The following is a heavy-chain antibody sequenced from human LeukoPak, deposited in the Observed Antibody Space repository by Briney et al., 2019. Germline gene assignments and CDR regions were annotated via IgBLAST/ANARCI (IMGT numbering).Heavy chain of an antibody. Sequence: GGSLRLSCAASGFTFSSYWMSWVRQAPGKGLEWVANIKQDGSEKYYVDSVKGRFTISRDNAKNSLYLQMNSLRAEDTALYYCAKDVWNYGRAFDIWGQGTMVTVSS. CDR1: GFTFSSYW. J-gene: IGHJ3*02. D-gene: IGHD1-7*01. CDR3: AKDVWNYGRAFDI. CDR2: IKQDGSEK. V-gene: IGHV3-7*03.